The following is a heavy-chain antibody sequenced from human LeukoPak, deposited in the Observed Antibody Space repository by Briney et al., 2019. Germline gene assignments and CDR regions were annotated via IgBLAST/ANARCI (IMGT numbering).Heavy chain of an antibody. Sequence: GGSLRLSCAAFGITIRSYGMHWVRQAPGKGLEWVALIWYDGSKTYYTDPVKGRFTISRDNSKNTLFLQVNSLRAEDTAVYYCATMTMVTAFDIWGQGTVVTVSS. CDR1: GITIRSYG. CDR3: ATMTMVTAFDI. CDR2: IWYDGSKT. J-gene: IGHJ3*02. V-gene: IGHV3-33*01. D-gene: IGHD5-18*01.